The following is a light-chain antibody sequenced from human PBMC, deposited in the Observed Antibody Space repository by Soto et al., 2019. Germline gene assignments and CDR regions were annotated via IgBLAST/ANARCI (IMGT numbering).Light chain of an antibody. V-gene: IGLV2-14*01. J-gene: IGLJ1*01. CDR1: SSDFGAYDY. Sequence: LTPPASVSGSPGQSITISCTGTSSDFGAYDYVSWYQPHPGKAPKLMIFEVSKPPSGVSNRFSGSKTGNTASLPITGLPADDEADYYCCSYRSSSTLYVFGTGTKVTVL. CDR3: CSYRSSSTLYV. CDR2: EVS.